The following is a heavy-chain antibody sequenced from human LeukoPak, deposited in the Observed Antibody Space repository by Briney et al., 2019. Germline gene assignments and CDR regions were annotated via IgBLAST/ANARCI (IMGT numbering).Heavy chain of an antibody. V-gene: IGHV1-2*02. CDR2: LNPSTGAT. D-gene: IGHD6-19*01. J-gene: IGHJ4*02. CDR3: ATTFSGSYPEIDY. CDR1: GYSFTGYS. Sequence: ASVRVSCKASGYSFTGYSIHWVRQAPGQGLEWMGRLNPSTGATNYAQTFQGRVTMTRDTSIDTAYMEVSALSSDDTAVYYCATTFSGSYPEIDYWGQGTLVTVSS.